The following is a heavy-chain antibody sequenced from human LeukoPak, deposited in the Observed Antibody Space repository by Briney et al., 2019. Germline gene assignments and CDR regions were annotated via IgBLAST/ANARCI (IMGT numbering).Heavy chain of an antibody. CDR3: AKSGLNRFDY. CDR1: GFTFSSYA. D-gene: IGHD2-15*01. J-gene: IGHJ4*02. Sequence: GGSLRLSCAASGFTFSSYAMSWVRQAPGKGLEWVSTISGGGGSTYFAGSVKGRFTISRDNSKNTLYLQMNSLRAEDTVVYYCAKSGLNRFDYWGQGTLVTVSS. V-gene: IGHV3-23*01. CDR2: ISGGGGST.